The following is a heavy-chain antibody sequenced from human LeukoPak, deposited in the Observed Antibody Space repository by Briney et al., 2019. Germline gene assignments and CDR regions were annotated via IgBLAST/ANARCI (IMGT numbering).Heavy chain of an antibody. J-gene: IGHJ4*02. CDR3: AKDGGILWFGELLYY. Sequence: GGSLRLSCAASGFTFSSYWMHWVRQAPGKGLVWVSRINSDGSTTTYADSVKGRFTISRDNAKNTLYLQMNSLRAEDTAVYYCAKDGGILWFGELLYYWGQGTLVTVSS. CDR2: INSDGSTT. CDR1: GFTFSSYW. D-gene: IGHD3-10*01. V-gene: IGHV3-74*01.